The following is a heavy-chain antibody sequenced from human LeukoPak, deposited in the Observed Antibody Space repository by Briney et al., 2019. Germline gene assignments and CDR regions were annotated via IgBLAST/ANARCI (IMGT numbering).Heavy chain of an antibody. Sequence: PGWSLTVSFACCRCTFNNPSLMSLVRPAQGKGLEWAAHINADGSTKYYVHSVKGRFHISKEKAKKSLYLEMNSMTAEDTAVYYCARSERWGQGTLVTVSS. CDR1: RCTFNNPSL. CDR2: INADGSTK. J-gene: IGHJ4*02. V-gene: IGHV3-7*01. CDR3: ARSER.